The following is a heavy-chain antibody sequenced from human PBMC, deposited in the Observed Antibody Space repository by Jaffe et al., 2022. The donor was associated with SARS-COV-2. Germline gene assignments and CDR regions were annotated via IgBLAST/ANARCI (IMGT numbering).Heavy chain of an antibody. CDR3: AKDYWGPYWYFDF. Sequence: EVQLLESGGGLVQPGGSLRLSCAASGFTFSTYALSWVRQAPGKGLDWVSTISGAGSGTYYADSVRGRFTISRDNSKNTLYLQMNSLRVEDTAVYYCAKDYWGPYWYFDFWGRGTLVTVSS. CDR2: ISGAGSGT. J-gene: IGHJ2*01. V-gene: IGHV3-23*01. CDR1: GFTFSTYA. D-gene: IGHD2-21*01.